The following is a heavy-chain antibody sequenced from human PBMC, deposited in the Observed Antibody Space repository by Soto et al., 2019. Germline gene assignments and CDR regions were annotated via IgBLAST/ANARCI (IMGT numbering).Heavy chain of an antibody. V-gene: IGHV1-69*06. J-gene: IGHJ4*02. CDR2: IIPICGTA. D-gene: IGHD6-13*01. CDR1: GGTFSSYA. Sequence: QVQLVQSGAEVKKPGSSVKGSCKASGGTFSSYAISWVRQAPGQGLEWMGGIIPICGTANYVQKFQGRVTITADKSTSTAYMELSSLSSEDTAVYDCARGSEIIAAAGTPLDSWGQGTLVTVSS. CDR3: ARGSEIIAAAGTPLDS.